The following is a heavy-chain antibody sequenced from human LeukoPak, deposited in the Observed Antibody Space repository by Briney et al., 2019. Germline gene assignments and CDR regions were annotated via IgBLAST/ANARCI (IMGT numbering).Heavy chain of an antibody. D-gene: IGHD3-3*01. CDR1: GGSFSGYY. V-gene: IGHV4-34*01. CDR3: ARGYDFWSGYYSHYDC. J-gene: IGHJ4*02. CDR2: INHSGST. Sequence: SETLSLTCAVYGGSFSGYYWSWIRQPPGKGLECIGEINHSGSTNYNPSLKSRVTISVDTSKNQFSLKLSSVTAADTAVYYCARGYDFWSGYYSHYDCWGQGTLVTVSS.